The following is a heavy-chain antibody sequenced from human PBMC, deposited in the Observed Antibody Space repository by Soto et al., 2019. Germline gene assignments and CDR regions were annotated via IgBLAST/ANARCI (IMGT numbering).Heavy chain of an antibody. CDR2: IKQDGSEK. Sequence: EVQLVESGGGLVQPGGSLRLSCAASGFTFSSYWMSWVRQAPGKGLEWVANIKQDGSEKYYVDSVKGRFSISRDNAKNSLYLQMNSLRAEDTAVYYGARDSGTYYYYYYGMDVWGQGTTVTVSS. V-gene: IGHV3-7*03. J-gene: IGHJ6*02. D-gene: IGHD1-1*01. CDR1: GFTFSSYW. CDR3: ARDSGTYYYYYYGMDV.